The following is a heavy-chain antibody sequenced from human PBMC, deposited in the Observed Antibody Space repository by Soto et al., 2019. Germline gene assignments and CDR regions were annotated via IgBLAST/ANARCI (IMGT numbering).Heavy chain of an antibody. CDR3: VREDDTTGSYSWFDP. J-gene: IGHJ5*02. Sequence: SVKVSCKASGATFNTITINWVRQAPGQGLEWMGGFVPVFGSATYAQQLRGRLSITADASTHSFYMTLSDLKSVDTALYFCVREDDTTGSYSWFDPWGQGTLVTVSS. D-gene: IGHD3-22*01. V-gene: IGHV1-69*13. CDR2: FVPVFGSA. CDR1: GATFNTIT.